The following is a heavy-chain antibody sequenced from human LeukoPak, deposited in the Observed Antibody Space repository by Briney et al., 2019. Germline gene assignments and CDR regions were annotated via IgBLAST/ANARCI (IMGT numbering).Heavy chain of an antibody. Sequence: GGSLRLSCAASGFTFSDYYMSWIRQAPGKGLEWVSYISSSGSTIYYADSVKGRFTISRDNAKNSLYLQMNSLRAEDTAVYYCARFIAVAGTGSYYFDYWGQGTLVTVSP. V-gene: IGHV3-11*01. CDR2: ISSSGSTI. CDR3: ARFIAVAGTGSYYFDY. D-gene: IGHD6-19*01. CDR1: GFTFSDYY. J-gene: IGHJ4*02.